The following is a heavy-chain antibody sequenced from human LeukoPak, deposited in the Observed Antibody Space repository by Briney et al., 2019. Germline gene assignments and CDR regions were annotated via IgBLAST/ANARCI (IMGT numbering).Heavy chain of an antibody. CDR2: ISAYNGNT. D-gene: IGHD3-10*01. J-gene: IGHJ5*02. V-gene: IGHV1-18*01. CDR3: ARDSQRYYYGSGSERWFDP. Sequence: ASVKVSCKASGYTFTSYGISWVRQAPGQGLEWMGWISAYNGNTNYAQKLQGRVTMTTDTSTSTAYMELRSLRSDDTAVYYCARDSQRYYYGSGSERWFDPWGQGTLVTVSS. CDR1: GYTFTSYG.